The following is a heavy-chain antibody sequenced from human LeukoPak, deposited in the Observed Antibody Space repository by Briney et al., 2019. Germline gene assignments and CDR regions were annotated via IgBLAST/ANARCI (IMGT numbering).Heavy chain of an antibody. CDR2: INPNSGGT. CDR3: ARDSGSGEFDY. V-gene: IGHV1-2*02. D-gene: IGHD3-10*01. J-gene: IGHJ4*02. CDR1: GYTFTGYY. Sequence: VASVKVSCKASGYTFTGYYMHWVRQAPGQGLEWMGWINPNSGGTNYAQKFQGRVTMTSDTSISTAYMELSRLRSDDTAVYYCARDSGSGEFDYWGQGTLVTVSS.